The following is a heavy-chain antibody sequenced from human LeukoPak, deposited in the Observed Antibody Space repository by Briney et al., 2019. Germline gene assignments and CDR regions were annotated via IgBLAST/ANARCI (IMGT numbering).Heavy chain of an antibody. D-gene: IGHD3-3*01. CDR3: ARENHDFGVVISDY. Sequence: PSETLSLTCTVSGGSISSSSYYWGWIRQPPGKGLEWIGSIYYSGSTYYNPSLKSRVTISVDTSKNQFSLKLSSVTAADTAVYYCARENHDFGVVISDYWGQGTLVTVSS. CDR2: IYYSGST. J-gene: IGHJ4*02. CDR1: GGSISSSSYY. V-gene: IGHV4-39*07.